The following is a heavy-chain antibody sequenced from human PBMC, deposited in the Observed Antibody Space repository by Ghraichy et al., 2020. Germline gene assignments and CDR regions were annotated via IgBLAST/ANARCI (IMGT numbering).Heavy chain of an antibody. D-gene: IGHD6-19*01. CDR3: ASEYKSVGGLLYYYYGMDV. CDR2: IKQDGSEK. J-gene: IGHJ6*02. V-gene: IGHV3-7*01. CDR1: GFTVSSYW. Sequence: GGSLRLSCAASGFTVSSYWMSWVRQAPGKGLEWVANIKQDGSEKYYVDSVKGRFNISRDNAKNSLYLQMNSRRAEDTAVYYCASEYKSVGGLLYYYYGMDVWGQEITLTVSS.